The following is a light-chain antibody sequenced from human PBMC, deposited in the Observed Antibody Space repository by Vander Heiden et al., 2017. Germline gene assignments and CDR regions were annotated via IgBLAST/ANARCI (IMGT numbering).Light chain of an antibody. Sequence: SYELTQPPSVSVSPGQTACITCSGDTLRDKYICWYQQKPGQSPVLVIYQRDKRPSGIPERFSGSISGNTATLIISGTQAMDEADYYCQAWDSGTAPFGGGTKLTVL. CDR1: TLRDKY. CDR2: QRD. CDR3: QAWDSGTAP. J-gene: IGLJ3*02. V-gene: IGLV3-1*01.